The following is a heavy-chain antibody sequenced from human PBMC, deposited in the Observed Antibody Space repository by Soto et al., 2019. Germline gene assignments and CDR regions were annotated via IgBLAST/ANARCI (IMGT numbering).Heavy chain of an antibody. CDR1: GGSISSYY. J-gene: IGHJ5*02. CDR3: ARARRTMVRGVTINWFDP. CDR2: IYYSGST. Sequence: SETLSLTCTVSGGSISSYYWSWIRQPPGKGLEWIGYIYYSGSTNYNPSLKSRVTISVDTSKNQFSLKLSSVTAADTAVYYCARARRTMVRGVTINWFDPWGQGTLVTVS. V-gene: IGHV4-59*01. D-gene: IGHD3-10*01.